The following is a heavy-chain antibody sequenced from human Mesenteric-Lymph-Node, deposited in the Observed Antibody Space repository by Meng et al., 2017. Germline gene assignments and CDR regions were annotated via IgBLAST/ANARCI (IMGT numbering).Heavy chain of an antibody. CDR1: GFAFSAYF. Sequence: GESLKISCAASGFAFSAYFMGWVRQAPGKGLEWVGRSKIRGDNYATEYAASVAGRFTISRTDSENSLFLQMNSLKFEDTAVYYCVREFYYRFDSWGQGTLVTVSS. V-gene: IGHV3-72*01. CDR2: SKIRGDNYAT. CDR3: VREFYYRFDS. D-gene: IGHD3-10*01. J-gene: IGHJ5*01.